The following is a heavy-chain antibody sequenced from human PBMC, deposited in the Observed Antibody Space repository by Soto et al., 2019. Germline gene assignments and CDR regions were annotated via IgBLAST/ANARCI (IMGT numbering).Heavy chain of an antibody. CDR2: IYSGGSA. V-gene: IGHV3-66*04. D-gene: IGHD6-13*01. CDR1: GFTVSSNY. J-gene: IGHJ4*02. Sequence: PGGSLRLSCAASGFTVSSNYMSWVRQAPGKGLEWVSVIYSGGSAYYADSVKGRFTISRDNSKNTLYLQMNSLRAEDTAVYYCARQARYSSSWPDWGQGTLVTVSS. CDR3: ARQARYSSSWPD.